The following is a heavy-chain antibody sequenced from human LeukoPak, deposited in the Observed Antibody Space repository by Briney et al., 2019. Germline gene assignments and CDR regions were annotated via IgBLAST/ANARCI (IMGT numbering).Heavy chain of an antibody. D-gene: IGHD3-22*01. V-gene: IGHV1-2*06. CDR2: INPNSGGT. CDR1: GYTFTGYY. J-gene: IGHJ4*02. Sequence: ASVKVSCKASGYTFTGYYMHWVRQAPGQGLEWMGRINPNSGGTNYAQEFQGRVTMTRDTSISTAYMELSRLRSDDTAVYYCARDVRHYYDSSGYYGYWGQGTLVTVSS. CDR3: ARDVRHYYDSSGYYGY.